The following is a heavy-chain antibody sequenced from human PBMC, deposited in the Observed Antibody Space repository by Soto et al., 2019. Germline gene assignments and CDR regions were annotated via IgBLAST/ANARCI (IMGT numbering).Heavy chain of an antibody. V-gene: IGHV4-30-4*01. CDR1: GGSISSGYYY. J-gene: IGHJ3*02. CDR3: ARDGELLWFGADI. CDR2: IYYSGST. D-gene: IGHD3-10*01. Sequence: QVQLQESGPGLVKPSQTLSLTCTVSGGSISSGYYYWSWIRQPPGKGLEWIGYIYYSGSTYYNPSLKSRVTISVDTSKNQFSLKLSSVTAADTAVYYCARDGELLWFGADIWGQGTMVTVSS.